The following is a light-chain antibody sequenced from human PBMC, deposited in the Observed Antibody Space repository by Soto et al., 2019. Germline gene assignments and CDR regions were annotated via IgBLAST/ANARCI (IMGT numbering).Light chain of an antibody. Sequence: QAVVTQPPSASGSRGQSVTISCTGTSVDINYVSWFQQHPGKAPKLIICEVTKRPSGVPDRFSGSKSGNMASLTVSGLQDDDEADYYCSSYAGRDIWVFGGGTKVTVL. CDR1: SVDINY. CDR2: EVT. J-gene: IGLJ3*02. V-gene: IGLV2-8*01. CDR3: SSYAGRDIWV.